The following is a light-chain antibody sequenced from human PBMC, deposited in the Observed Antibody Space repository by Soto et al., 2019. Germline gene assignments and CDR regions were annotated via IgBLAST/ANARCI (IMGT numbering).Light chain of an antibody. V-gene: IGLV1-40*01. CDR2: GDN. J-gene: IGLJ1*01. CDR1: SSNIGAEYD. CDR3: QYYDSSLTTFV. Sequence: QSLMAQPPSGSGAPGQRDSISCTWSSSNIGAEYDVHWYQQLPGTAPKRLIYGDNNRPSGVPDRFSGSKSGTSASLAITGIQPEDEADYYCQYYDSSLTTFVFGTGTKVTVL.